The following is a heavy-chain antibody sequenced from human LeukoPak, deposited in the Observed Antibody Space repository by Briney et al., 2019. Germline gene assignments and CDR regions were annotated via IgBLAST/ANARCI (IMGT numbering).Heavy chain of an antibody. CDR2: IYYSGST. CDR3: ARARDTMVRGVIRFGFYMDV. J-gene: IGHJ6*03. D-gene: IGHD3-10*01. Sequence: SETLSLTCAVSGGSISSSSYYWGWIRQPPGKGLEWIGYIYYSGSTNYNPSLKSRVTISVDTSKNQFSLKLSSVTAADTAVYYCARARDTMVRGVIRFGFYMDVWGKGTTVTVSS. CDR1: GGSISSSSYY. V-gene: IGHV4-61*05.